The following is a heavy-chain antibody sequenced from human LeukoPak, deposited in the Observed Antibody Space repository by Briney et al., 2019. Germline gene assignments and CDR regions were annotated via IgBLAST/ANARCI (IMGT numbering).Heavy chain of an antibody. J-gene: IGHJ6*04. Sequence: PSETLSLTCSVSGDSITTSYWTWIRQSPGKGLEWIGYIYYPGSTLSNPSLKSRLSLSLHTSKNQFSLKLLSVTAADTATYYCPTVGGGGMRFIHSLHVWGKGTPVTGFS. CDR2: IYYPGST. CDR1: GDSITTSY. D-gene: IGHD3-16*01. V-gene: IGHV4-59*01. CDR3: PTVGGGGMRFIHSLHV.